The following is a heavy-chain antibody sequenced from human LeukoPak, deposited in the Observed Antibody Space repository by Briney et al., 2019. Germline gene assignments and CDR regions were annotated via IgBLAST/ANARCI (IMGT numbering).Heavy chain of an antibody. J-gene: IGHJ5*02. CDR2: ISGSGGST. V-gene: IGHV3-23*01. CDR3: AKDPSGVTIQKFDP. CDR1: GFTFSSYA. Sequence: GGSLRLSCAASGFTFSSYAMSWVRQAPGKGLEWVSAISGSGGSTYYADSVKGRFTISRDNSENTLYLQMNSLRAEDTAVYYCAKDPSGVTIQKFDPWGQGTLVTVSS. D-gene: IGHD2-21*02.